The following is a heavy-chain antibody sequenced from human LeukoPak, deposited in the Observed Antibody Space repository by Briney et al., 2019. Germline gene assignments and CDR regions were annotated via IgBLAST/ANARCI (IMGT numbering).Heavy chain of an antibody. CDR2: MNPNSGNT. J-gene: IGHJ6*03. V-gene: IGHV1-8*01. CDR1: GYTFTSYD. Sequence: ASVKVSCKASGYTFTSYDINWVRQATGQGLEWMGWMNPNSGNTGYTQKFQGRVTVTRNTSISTAYMELSSLRSEDTAVYYCARGCPTSFYYYYYYMDVWGKGTTVTVSS. CDR3: ARGCPTSFYYYYYYMDV.